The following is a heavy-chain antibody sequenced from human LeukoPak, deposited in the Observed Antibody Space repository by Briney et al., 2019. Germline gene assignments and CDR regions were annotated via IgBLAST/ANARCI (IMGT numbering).Heavy chain of an antibody. CDR1: GYTLTELS. D-gene: IGHD3-3*01. CDR2: FDPEDGET. CDR3: ASHDFWSGSTVVGQDEAFDI. V-gene: IGHV1-24*01. Sequence: ASVKVSCKVSGYTLTELSMHWVRQAPGKGLEWMGGFDPEDGETIYAQKFQGRVTMTEDTSTDTAYMELSSLRSEDTAVYYCASHDFWSGSTVVGQDEAFDIWGQGTMVTVSS. J-gene: IGHJ3*02.